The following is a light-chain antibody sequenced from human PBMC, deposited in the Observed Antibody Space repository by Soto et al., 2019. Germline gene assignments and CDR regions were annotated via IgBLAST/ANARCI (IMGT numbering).Light chain of an antibody. CDR1: QSISSY. V-gene: IGKV1-39*01. Sequence: IEMTQSPSPMSKNIGDRVPINCRISQSISSYLNWYQQKPGKAPKLLIYAASSLQSGVPSRFSGSGSGTDFTLTIRSLQPQDFATYYCQQSFTTPRVTFGQGTRLEIK. J-gene: IGKJ5*01. CDR3: QQSFTTPRVT. CDR2: AAS.